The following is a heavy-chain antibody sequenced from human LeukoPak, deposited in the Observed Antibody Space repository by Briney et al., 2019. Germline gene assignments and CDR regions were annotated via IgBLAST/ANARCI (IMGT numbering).Heavy chain of an antibody. D-gene: IGHD2-15*01. CDR3: AKDGGSSPHYFDY. CDR2: ISGSGGST. V-gene: IGHV3-23*01. CDR1: GFTFSSYA. Sequence: PGGSLRLSCAASGFTFSSYAMSWVRQAPGKGLEWVSAISGSGGSTYYADSVKGRFTISRDNSKNTLYPQMNSLRAEDTAVYYCAKDGGSSPHYFDYWGQGTLVTVSS. J-gene: IGHJ4*02.